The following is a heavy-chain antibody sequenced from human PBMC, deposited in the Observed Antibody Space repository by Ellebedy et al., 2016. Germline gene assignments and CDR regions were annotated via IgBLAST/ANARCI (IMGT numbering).Heavy chain of an antibody. D-gene: IGHD2-21*02. CDR3: ARGRLAYCGGDCPSTYYYYGMDV. Sequence: ASVKVSCKASGYTFTGYYMHWVRQAPGQGLEWMGWINPNSGGTNYAQKFQGWVTMTRDTSISTAYMELSRLRSDDTAVYYCARGRLAYCGGDCPSTYYYYGMDVWGQGTTVTVSS. J-gene: IGHJ6*02. CDR2: INPNSGGT. CDR1: GYTFTGYY. V-gene: IGHV1-2*04.